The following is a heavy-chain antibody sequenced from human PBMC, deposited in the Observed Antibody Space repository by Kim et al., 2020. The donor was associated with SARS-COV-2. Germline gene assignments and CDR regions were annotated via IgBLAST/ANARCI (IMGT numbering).Heavy chain of an antibody. V-gene: IGHV3-30*18. CDR2: ISYDGSNK. J-gene: IGHJ4*02. Sequence: GGSLRLSCAASGFTFSSYGMHWVRQAPGKGLEWVAVISYDGSNKYYADSVKGRFTISRDNSKNTLYLQMNSLRAEDTAVYYCAKGGWFGDRKGYFDYWGQGTLVTVSS. CDR1: GFTFSSYG. D-gene: IGHD3-10*01. CDR3: AKGGWFGDRKGYFDY.